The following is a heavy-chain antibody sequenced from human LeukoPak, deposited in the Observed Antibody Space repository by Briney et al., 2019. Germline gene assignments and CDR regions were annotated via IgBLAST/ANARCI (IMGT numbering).Heavy chain of an antibody. D-gene: IGHD3-10*01. J-gene: IGHJ4*02. CDR2: IYSGGST. Sequence: GGSLRLSCAASGFTVSSNYMSWVRQAPGKGLEWVSVIYSGGSTYYVDSVKGGFTISRDNSKNTLYLQMNSLRAEDTAVYYCARSNYYGSGSYTVPLGYWGQGTLVTVSS. V-gene: IGHV3-53*01. CDR3: ARSNYYGSGSYTVPLGY. CDR1: GFTVSSNY.